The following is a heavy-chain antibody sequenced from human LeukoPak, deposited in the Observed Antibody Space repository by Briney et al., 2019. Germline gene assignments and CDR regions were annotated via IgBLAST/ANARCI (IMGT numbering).Heavy chain of an antibody. CDR2: ISYDGSNK. CDR3: ARDSSGYLPHDY. Sequence: GRSLRLSCAASGFTFSSYAMHWVRQAPGKGLEWVAVISYDGSNKYYADSVKGRFTISRDNSKNTLYLQMNSLRAEDTAVYYCARDSSGYLPHDYWGQGTLVTVSS. J-gene: IGHJ4*02. D-gene: IGHD3-22*01. V-gene: IGHV3-30-3*01. CDR1: GFTFSSYA.